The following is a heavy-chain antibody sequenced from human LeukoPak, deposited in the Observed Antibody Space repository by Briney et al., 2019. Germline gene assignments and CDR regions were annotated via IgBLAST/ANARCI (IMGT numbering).Heavy chain of an antibody. D-gene: IGHD4-17*01. J-gene: IGHJ4*02. Sequence: GGSLRLSCAASGFTFNNAWMSWVCQAPGKGLEWIGRIKSDGGTTDYAAPVEGRFSISRDDSKNTLYLQMNSLKAEDTAVYYCTTDLGDYGDYVRCWGQGTLVTVSS. CDR2: IKSDGGTT. CDR1: GFTFNNAW. CDR3: TTDLGDYGDYVRC. V-gene: IGHV3-15*01.